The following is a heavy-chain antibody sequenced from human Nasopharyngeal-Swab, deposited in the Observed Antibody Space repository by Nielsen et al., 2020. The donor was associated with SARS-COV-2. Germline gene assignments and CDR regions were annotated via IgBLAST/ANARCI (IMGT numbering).Heavy chain of an antibody. CDR2: INAGNGDI. V-gene: IGHV1-3*01. D-gene: IGHD6-13*01. Sequence: ASVKVSCKASGYTFTGYAMHWVRQAPGQSLEWMGWINAGNGDITYSQKFQGRVTIPRDTYASTAYMELFSLTSEDTAVYYCVKPAAGTYDSWGQGTLVTVSS. CDR1: GYTFTGYA. CDR3: VKPAAGTYDS. J-gene: IGHJ4*02.